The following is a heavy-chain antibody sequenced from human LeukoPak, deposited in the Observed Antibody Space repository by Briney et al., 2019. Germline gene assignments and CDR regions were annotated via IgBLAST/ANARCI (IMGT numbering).Heavy chain of an antibody. CDR3: ARDLRVVVVPAAPDY. D-gene: IGHD2-2*01. Sequence: GGSLRLSCAASGFTFSSYAMSWVRQAPGKGLEWVSSISSSSSYIYYADSVKGRFTISRDNAKNSLYLQMNSLRAEDTAVYYCARDLRVVVVPAAPDYWGQGTLVTVSS. V-gene: IGHV3-21*01. CDR1: GFTFSSYA. J-gene: IGHJ4*02. CDR2: ISSSSSYI.